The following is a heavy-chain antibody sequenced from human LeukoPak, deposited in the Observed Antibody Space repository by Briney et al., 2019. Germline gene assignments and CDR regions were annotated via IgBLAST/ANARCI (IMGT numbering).Heavy chain of an antibody. V-gene: IGHV3-21*01. CDR3: ARVRSGSLDY. CDR2: IRSSSSDI. Sequence: GGSLRLSCAASGFTFSSYNMNWVRQAPGQGLEWVSFIRSSSSDIYYADSVKGRFTISRDNAKNSLYLQMDSLRAEDTAVYYCARVRSGSLDYWGQGTLVTVSS. D-gene: IGHD1-26*01. CDR1: GFTFSSYN. J-gene: IGHJ4*02.